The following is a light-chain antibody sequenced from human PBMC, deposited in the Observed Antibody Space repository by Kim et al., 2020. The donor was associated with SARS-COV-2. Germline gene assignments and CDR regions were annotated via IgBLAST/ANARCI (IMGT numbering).Light chain of an antibody. Sequence: VSPGQTASITCSGDKLGDKYACWYQQKPGQSPVLVIYQDSKRPSGIPERFSGSNSGNTATLTISGTQAMDEADYYCQAWDSSPKVFGGGTQLT. CDR3: QAWDSSPKV. CDR1: KLGDKY. J-gene: IGLJ2*01. V-gene: IGLV3-1*01. CDR2: QDS.